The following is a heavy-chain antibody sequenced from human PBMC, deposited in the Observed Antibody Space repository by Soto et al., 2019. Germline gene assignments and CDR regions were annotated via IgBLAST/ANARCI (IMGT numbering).Heavy chain of an antibody. CDR2: IIPIFGTA. CDR1: GGTFSSYA. D-gene: IGHD2-15*01. Sequence: QVQLVQSGAEVKKPGSSVKVSCKASGGTFSSYAISWVRQAPGQGLEWMGGIIPIFGTANYAQKFQGRDTITADEATSTADMALSSRRSEDTAVYYCARESRYCSGGSCYFLPGIDYWGQGTLVTVSS. CDR3: ARESRYCSGGSCYFLPGIDY. J-gene: IGHJ4*02. V-gene: IGHV1-69*12.